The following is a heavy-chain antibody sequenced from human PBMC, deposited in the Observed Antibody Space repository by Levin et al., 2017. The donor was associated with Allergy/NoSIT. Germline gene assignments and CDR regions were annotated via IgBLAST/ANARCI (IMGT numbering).Heavy chain of an antibody. CDR2: ISSKRYGGAP. CDR3: SRRPRDNFGLPFDY. V-gene: IGHV3-49*03. Sequence: GGSLRLSCSASGFSFGDYAMIWFRHVPGKGLECVGFISSKRYGGAPEYAASVKGRFTISRDDSKSIAYLQMNSLETEDTGVYYCSRRPRDNFGLPFDYWGQGTLVTVSS. D-gene: IGHD1-1*01. J-gene: IGHJ4*02. CDR1: GFSFGDYA.